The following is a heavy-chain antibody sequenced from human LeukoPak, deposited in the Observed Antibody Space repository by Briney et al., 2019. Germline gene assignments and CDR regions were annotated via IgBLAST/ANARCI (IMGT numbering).Heavy chain of an antibody. CDR1: GYTFSSYY. D-gene: IGHD6-13*01. CDR3: ARGTGGSSSWFKNYYYYYYMDV. CDR2: INPSGGST. Sequence: ASVKVSCKASGYTFSSYYMHWVRQAPGQGLEWMGIINPSGGSTSYAQKFQGRVTITADESTSTAYMELSSLRSEDTAVYYCARGTGGSSSWFKNYYYYYYMDVWGKGTTVTVSS. V-gene: IGHV1-46*01. J-gene: IGHJ6*03.